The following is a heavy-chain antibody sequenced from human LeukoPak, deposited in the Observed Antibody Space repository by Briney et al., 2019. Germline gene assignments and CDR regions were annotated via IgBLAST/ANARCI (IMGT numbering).Heavy chain of an antibody. CDR1: GYTLTELS. CDR3: ATLVSIRGVIIVNPYYFDF. D-gene: IGHD3-10*01. Sequence: SVTVSCLGCGYTLTELSIQWVRPAAGRVREGVGGCYPRDGETIYAQKLRGGVTIPEHTSTQTDYMEQSTVRSEDTAVYYRATLVSIRGVIIVNPYYFDFWGQGTRVTVSS. J-gene: IGHJ4*02. CDR2: CYPRDGET. V-gene: IGHV1-24*01.